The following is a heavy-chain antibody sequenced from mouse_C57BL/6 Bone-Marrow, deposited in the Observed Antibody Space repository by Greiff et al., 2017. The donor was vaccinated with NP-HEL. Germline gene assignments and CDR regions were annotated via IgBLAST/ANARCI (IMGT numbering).Heavy chain of an antibody. V-gene: IGHV1-69*01. CDR1: GYTFTSYW. Sequence: VQLQQPGAELVMPGASVKLSCKASGYTFTSYWMHWVKQRPGQGLEWIGEIDPSDSYTNYNQKFKGKSTLTVDKSSSPAYMQLSSLTSEDSAVYNCARRTVVNFDHWGQGTTLTVSS. D-gene: IGHD1-1*01. CDR2: IDPSDSYT. CDR3: ARRTVVNFDH. J-gene: IGHJ2*01.